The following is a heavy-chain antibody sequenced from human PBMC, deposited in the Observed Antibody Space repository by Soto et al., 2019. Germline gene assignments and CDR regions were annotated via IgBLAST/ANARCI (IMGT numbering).Heavy chain of an antibody. Sequence: QVQLQESGPGLVKSSGTLSLACTFSGDSIRTSNWWSWVRQTPGKGLEWIGEIYSSGTTNFNPSLKSRVSISVDESRNQFSLNLTSVTAADTAVYFCARAPGVVVGTSILSSWFDPWGQGTLVIVSS. D-gene: IGHD2-21*02. CDR2: IYSSGTT. J-gene: IGHJ5*02. V-gene: IGHV4-4*02. CDR3: ARAPGVVVGTSILSSWFDP. CDR1: GDSIRTSNW.